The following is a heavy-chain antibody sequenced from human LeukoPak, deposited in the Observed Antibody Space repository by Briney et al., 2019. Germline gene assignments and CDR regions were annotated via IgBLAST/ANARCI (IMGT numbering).Heavy chain of an antibody. J-gene: IGHJ3*02. CDR2: ISSSSSYI. D-gene: IGHD5-18*01. CDR1: GFTFSSYS. V-gene: IGHV3-21*01. CDR3: ARWRRRVPAAPIVDTAMVADAFDI. Sequence: PGGSLRLSCAASGFTFSSYSMNWVRQAPGKGLEWVSSISSSSSYIYYADSVKGRFTISRDNAKNSLYLQMNSLRAEDTAVYYCARWRRRVPAAPIVDTAMVADAFDIWGQGTMVTVSS.